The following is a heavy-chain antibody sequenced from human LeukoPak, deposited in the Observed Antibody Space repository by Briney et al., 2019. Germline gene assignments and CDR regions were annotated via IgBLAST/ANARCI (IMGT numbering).Heavy chain of an antibody. J-gene: IGHJ4*02. CDR1: GYTFTSYY. V-gene: IGHV1-46*01. CDR3: ARSHYDFWSGYYSPGGSDY. Sequence: ASVKVSCKASGYTFTSYYMHWVRQAPGQGLEWIGIINPSGGSTSYAQKLQGRVTMTTDTSTSTAYMELRSLRSDDTAVYYCARSHYDFWSGYYSPGGSDYWGQGTLVTVSS. D-gene: IGHD3-3*01. CDR2: INPSGGST.